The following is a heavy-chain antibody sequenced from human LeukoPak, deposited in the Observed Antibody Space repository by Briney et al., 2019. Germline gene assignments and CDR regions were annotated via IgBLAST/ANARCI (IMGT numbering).Heavy chain of an antibody. Sequence: SETLSLTCAVYGGSFSGYYWSWIRQPPGKGLECIGEINHSGSTNYNPSLKSRVTISVDTSKNQFSLKLSSVTAADTAVYYCARGSIPLLWFGESKKGFDYWGQGTLVTVS. D-gene: IGHD3-10*01. CDR3: ARGSIPLLWFGESKKGFDY. CDR2: INHSGST. V-gene: IGHV4-34*01. CDR1: GGSFSGYY. J-gene: IGHJ4*02.